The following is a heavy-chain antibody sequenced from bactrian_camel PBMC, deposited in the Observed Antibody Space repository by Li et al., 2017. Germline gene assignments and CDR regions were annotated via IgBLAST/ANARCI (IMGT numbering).Heavy chain of an antibody. V-gene: IGHV3S53*01. Sequence: QLVESGGGSVQAGGSLRLSCAASGPTSKLGCMAWFRQLPGKEREGVAHINSYGSTSYAESVKGRFTVSRDRSKNMLYLQMNSLKTEDTAVYYCAAVCGQLTHWGQGTQVTVS. J-gene: IGHJ4*01. CDR2: INSYGST. CDR3: AAVCGQLTH. D-gene: IGHD8*01. CDR1: GPTSKLGC.